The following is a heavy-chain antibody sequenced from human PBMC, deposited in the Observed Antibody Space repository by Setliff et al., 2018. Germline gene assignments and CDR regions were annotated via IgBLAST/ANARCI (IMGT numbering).Heavy chain of an antibody. V-gene: IGHV4-61*02. CDR3: ARDTRVRDSSSVPSDTFDI. Sequence: SETLSLTCAVSGASINSGTYYWSWIRQPAGKGLEWVGRLHTSGSTTYNPSLQSRVTISEDTPKNQFSLKLSSVTAADTAVYYCARDTRVRDSSSVPSDTFDIWGRGTMVTVSS. J-gene: IGHJ3*02. CDR1: GASINSGTYY. CDR2: LHTSGST. D-gene: IGHD2-15*01.